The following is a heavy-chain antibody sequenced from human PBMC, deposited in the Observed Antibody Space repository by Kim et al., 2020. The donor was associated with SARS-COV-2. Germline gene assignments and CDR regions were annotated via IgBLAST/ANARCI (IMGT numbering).Heavy chain of an antibody. D-gene: IGHD2-2*01. CDR2: ISAGGITT. J-gene: IGHJ4*02. Sequence: GSLRLSCAASGFTFNNYAMSWVRQAPGRGLEWVSTISAGGITTYYADSVKGRFTISRENSKNTLSLQMNSLRAEDTAVYYCAKGTTSTTYSATDYWGQGTLVTVSS. V-gene: IGHV3-23*01. CDR3: AKGTTSTTYSATDY. CDR1: GFTFNNYA.